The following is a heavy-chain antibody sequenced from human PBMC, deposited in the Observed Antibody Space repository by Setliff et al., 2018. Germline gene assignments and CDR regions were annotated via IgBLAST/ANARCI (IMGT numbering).Heavy chain of an antibody. CDR3: AKSHVVGTYWGVGVGGFTL. J-gene: IGHJ3*01. CDR2: LYYTGSA. CDR1: GGSISGDY. V-gene: IGHV4-59*01. Sequence: PSETLSLTCTVSGGSISGDYWNWIRQSPGKGLEWIGNLYYTGSANFNPSLKSRVTMSIGTSKNQLSLKLSSVTAAYTAVYYCAKSHVVGTYWGVGVGGFTLWGQGTMVTVSS. D-gene: IGHD1-26*01.